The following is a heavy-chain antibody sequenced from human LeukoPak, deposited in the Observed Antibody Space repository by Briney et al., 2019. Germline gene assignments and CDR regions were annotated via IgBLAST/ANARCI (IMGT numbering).Heavy chain of an antibody. D-gene: IGHD3-3*01. J-gene: IGHJ6*04. CDR1: TYSISSDYY. CDR2: IYHSGTT. CDR3: ARGSGWSGYSGV. V-gene: IGHV4-38-2*01. Sequence: PSETLSLTCAISTYSISSDYYWGWIRQSPGKGLEWIGSIYHSGTTYYNPSLKSRVAISVDTSKNEFSLKLSSVTAADSAVYYRARGSGWSGYSGVWGKGTTVTVSS.